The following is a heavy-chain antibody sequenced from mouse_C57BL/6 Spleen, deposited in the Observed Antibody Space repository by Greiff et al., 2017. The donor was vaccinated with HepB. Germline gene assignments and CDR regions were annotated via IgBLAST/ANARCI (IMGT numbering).Heavy chain of an antibody. V-gene: IGHV1-15*01. CDR2: IDPETGGT. D-gene: IGHD2-5*01. Sequence: QVQLKQSGAELVRPGASVTLSCKASGYTFTDYEMHWVKQTPVHGLEWIGAIDPETGGTAYNQKFKGKAILTADNSSSTAYRELRSLTSGHSAVYYWTRSSNYPFAYWDQETLVTVSA. CDR3: TRSSNYPFAY. J-gene: IGHJ3*01. CDR1: GYTFTDYE.